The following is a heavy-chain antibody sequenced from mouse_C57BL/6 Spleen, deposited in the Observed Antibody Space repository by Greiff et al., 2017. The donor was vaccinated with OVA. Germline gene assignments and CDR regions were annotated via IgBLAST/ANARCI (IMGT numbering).Heavy chain of an antibody. Sequence: VQLQQPGAELVRPGSSVKLSCKASGYTFTSYWMHWVKQRPIQGLEWIGNIDPSDSETHYNQKFKDKATLTVDKSSSTSYMQLSSLTSEDSAVYYCARLTGRGWFAYWGQGTLVTVSA. CDR1: GYTFTSYW. CDR2: IDPSDSET. J-gene: IGHJ3*01. V-gene: IGHV1-52*01. D-gene: IGHD4-1*01. CDR3: ARLTGRGWFAY.